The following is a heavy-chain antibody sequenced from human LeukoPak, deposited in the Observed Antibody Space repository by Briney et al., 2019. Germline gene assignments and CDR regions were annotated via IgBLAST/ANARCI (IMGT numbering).Heavy chain of an antibody. CDR2: ISGSGGST. CDR3: ARGLTGAGLAEYFQH. D-gene: IGHD6-19*01. J-gene: IGHJ1*01. Sequence: GGSLRLSCAASGFTFSNYAMSWVRQAPGKGLVWVSAISGSGGSTYYADSVKGRFTISRDNSKNTLYLQMNSLRAEDTAVYYCARGLTGAGLAEYFQHWGQGTLVTVSS. V-gene: IGHV3-23*01. CDR1: GFTFSNYA.